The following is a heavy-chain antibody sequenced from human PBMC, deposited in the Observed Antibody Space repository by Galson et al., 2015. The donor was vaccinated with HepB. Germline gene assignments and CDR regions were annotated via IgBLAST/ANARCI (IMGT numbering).Heavy chain of an antibody. CDR1: GFTFDDYA. J-gene: IGHJ3*02. CDR3: ARDNYDILTGYYIGFDI. V-gene: IGHV3-9*01. CDR2: ISVNSGNI. Sequence: SLRLSCAASGFTFDDYAMHWVRQAPGKGLEWVSGISVNSGNIGYADSVKGRFTISRDNAKNSLYLQMNSLRAEDTALYYCARDNYDILTGYYIGFDIWGRGAMVNVSP. D-gene: IGHD3-9*01.